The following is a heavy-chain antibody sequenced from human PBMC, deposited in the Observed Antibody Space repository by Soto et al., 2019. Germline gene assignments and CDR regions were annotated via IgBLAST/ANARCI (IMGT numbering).Heavy chain of an antibody. D-gene: IGHD6-13*01. CDR3: ARWGIAAGDY. V-gene: IGHV3-33*01. J-gene: IGHJ4*02. CDR1: GFTFSSYG. Sequence: QVQLVESGGGVVQPGRSLRLSCAASGFTFSSYGMHWVRQAPGKGLEWVAVIWYDGSNKYYADSVKGRFTISRDNSKNTLNLQMNRLRDEDTAVYYCARWGIAAGDYWGQGTLVTVSS. CDR2: IWYDGSNK.